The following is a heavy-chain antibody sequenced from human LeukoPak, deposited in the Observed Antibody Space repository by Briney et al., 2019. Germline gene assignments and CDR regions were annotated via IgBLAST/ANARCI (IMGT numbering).Heavy chain of an antibody. CDR3: ANDIWPGYCSGGSCCPFDW. V-gene: IGHV3-9*01. J-gene: IGHJ4*02. CDR1: GVTFSEYY. CDR2: ISWCSGSI. Sequence: AGGSLRLSCAASGVTFSEYYMSWVRQAPGKGLEWVSGISWCSGSIHYADSVKGRFTISRDNAKNSLYLQMNRLRAEDTALYYCANDIWPGYCSGGSCCPFDWWGQGTMVTVSS. D-gene: IGHD2-15*01.